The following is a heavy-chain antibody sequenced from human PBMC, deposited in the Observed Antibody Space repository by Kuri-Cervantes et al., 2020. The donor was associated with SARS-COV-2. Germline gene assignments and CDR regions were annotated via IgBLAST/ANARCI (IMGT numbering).Heavy chain of an antibody. Sequence: GESLKISCAVSGFTFSDYWMSWVRQAPGKGLEWVANINHYGAEKYYVDSVKGRFIISRDNAKNSLYLQMNSLRAEDTALYYCARSTPFRRLVVISQGGAFDIWGQGTMVTVSS. D-gene: IGHD3-22*01. J-gene: IGHJ3*02. CDR2: INHYGAEK. V-gene: IGHV3-7*03. CDR3: ARSTPFRRLVVISQGGAFDI. CDR1: GFTFSDYW.